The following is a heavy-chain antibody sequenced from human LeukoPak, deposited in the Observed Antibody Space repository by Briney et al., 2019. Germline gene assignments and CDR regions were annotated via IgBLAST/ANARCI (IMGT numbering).Heavy chain of an antibody. Sequence: SETLSLTCAVYGGSFSGYYWSWIRQPPGKGLEWIGEINHSGSTNYNPSLKSRVTISVDTSKNQFSLKLSSVTAADTAVYYCARGGDIVVVVAAAPKTWFDPWGQGTLVTVSS. D-gene: IGHD2-15*01. J-gene: IGHJ5*02. CDR2: INHSGST. CDR3: ARGGDIVVVVAAAPKTWFDP. CDR1: GGSFSGYY. V-gene: IGHV4-34*01.